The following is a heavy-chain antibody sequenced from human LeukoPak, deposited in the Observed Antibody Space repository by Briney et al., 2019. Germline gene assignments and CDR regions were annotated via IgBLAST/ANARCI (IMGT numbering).Heavy chain of an antibody. CDR3: AKNFYYGMDV. J-gene: IGHJ6*02. Sequence: GGSLRLSCAASGFTFSSYSMNWVRQAPGKGLEWVSAISGSGGSTYYADSVKGRFTISRDNSKNTLYLQMNSLRAEDTAVYYCAKNFYYGMDVWGQGTTVTVSS. CDR2: ISGSGGST. V-gene: IGHV3-23*01. CDR1: GFTFSSYS.